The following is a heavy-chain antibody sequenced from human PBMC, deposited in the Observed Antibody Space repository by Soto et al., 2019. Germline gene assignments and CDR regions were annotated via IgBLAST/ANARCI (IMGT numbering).Heavy chain of an antibody. J-gene: IGHJ6*02. Sequence: QVQLVASGGGLVKPGGSLRLSCAASGFTFSDYYMSWIRPAPGKGLAWDSYISGSSANTKYADSVKRRFTICRDNAKNSLYLQMNSLRDEDTGVYYCATDHPKWGVVSPATYYDGMDVWGQGTPVTVSS. CDR3: ATDHPKWGVVSPATYYDGMDV. CDR1: GFTFSDYY. D-gene: IGHD2-2*01. V-gene: IGHV3-11*06. CDR2: ISGSSANT.